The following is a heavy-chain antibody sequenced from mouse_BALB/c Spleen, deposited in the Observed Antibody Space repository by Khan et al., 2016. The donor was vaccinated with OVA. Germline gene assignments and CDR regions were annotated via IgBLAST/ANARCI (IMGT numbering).Heavy chain of an antibody. V-gene: IGHV5-6*01. CDR1: GFTFSPYS. CDR3: ATHLTGSFAD. CDR2: ISSDGDYT. Sequence: EVELVESGGDLVKSGGSLKLSCAASGFTFSPYSMSWVRQTPDKRLEWVATISSDGDYTYYPDSVKGRFNISRDNATNTLYLQMSTLKSDDTAMYYCATHLTGSFADWGQGTLVTVAA. J-gene: IGHJ3*01. D-gene: IGHD4-1*01.